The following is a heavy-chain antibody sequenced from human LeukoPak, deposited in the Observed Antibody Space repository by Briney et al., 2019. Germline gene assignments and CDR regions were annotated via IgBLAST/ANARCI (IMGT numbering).Heavy chain of an antibody. CDR1: GFTFSSYA. V-gene: IGHV3-23*01. J-gene: IGHJ6*03. CDR3: AKAGTYSSSLYYYYMDV. Sequence: GGSLRLSCAASGFTFSSYAMSWVRQAPGKGLEWVSAISGSGGSTYYADSVKGRFTISRDNSKNTLYLQMNSLRAEDTAVYYCAKAGTYSSSLYYYYMDVWGKGTTVTVSS. D-gene: IGHD6-13*01. CDR2: ISGSGGST.